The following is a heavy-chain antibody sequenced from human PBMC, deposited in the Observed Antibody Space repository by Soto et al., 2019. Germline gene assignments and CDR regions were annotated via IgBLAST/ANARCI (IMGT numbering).Heavy chain of an antibody. D-gene: IGHD2-2*01. Sequence: GASVKVSCKASGYTFTSYYIHWVRQAPGQGLEWMGIINPSGGSTSYAQKFQGRVTMTRDTSTSTVYMELSSLRSEDTAVSYCARSPETLVPAALTPNFDSWGQGTLVTVSS. J-gene: IGHJ4*02. CDR1: GYTFTSYY. CDR3: ARSPETLVPAALTPNFDS. V-gene: IGHV1-46*01. CDR2: INPSGGST.